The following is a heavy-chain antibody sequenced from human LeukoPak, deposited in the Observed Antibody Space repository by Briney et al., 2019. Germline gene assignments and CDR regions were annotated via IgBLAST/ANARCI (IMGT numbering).Heavy chain of an antibody. D-gene: IGHD3-10*01. V-gene: IGHV1-69*01. CDR1: GGTFSIYA. CDR3: AYGFGELLYMHY. CDR2: IIPILGTA. J-gene: IGHJ4*02. Sequence: SVTVSFTASGGTFSIYAISWVRQAPAQGLELMGGIIPILGTANYAQKFQGRVTITADESTSTAYMELSSLRSEDTAVYYCAYGFGELLYMHYWGQGTLVTVSS.